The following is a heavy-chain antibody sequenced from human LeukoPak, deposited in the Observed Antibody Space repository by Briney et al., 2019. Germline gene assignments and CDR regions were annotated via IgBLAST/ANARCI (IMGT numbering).Heavy chain of an antibody. V-gene: IGHV1-18*01. J-gene: IGHJ5*02. CDR1: GYTFTSYG. Sequence: GASVKVSCKASGYTFTSYGISWVRQAPGQGLEWMGWISAYNGNTNYAQKFQGRVTMTRDTSISTAYMELSRLRSDDTAVYYCARDTSEGDYAWWFDPWGQGTLVTVAS. CDR3: ARDTSEGDYAWWFDP. D-gene: IGHD3-16*01. CDR2: ISAYNGNT.